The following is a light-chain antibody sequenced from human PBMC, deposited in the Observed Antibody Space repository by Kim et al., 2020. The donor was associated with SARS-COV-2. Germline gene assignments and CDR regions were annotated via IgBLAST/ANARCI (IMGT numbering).Light chain of an antibody. CDR1: QYDTRG. CDR2: DAS. V-gene: IGKV1-5*01. J-gene: IGKJ1*01. CDR3: QHRQT. Sequence: DIQMTQSPSTLPASVGDRVTITCRATQYDTRGLAWYQQKPGRAPKLLIYDASTLDRGVPSRFRGSGSGTEFTLTINSLQPDDFASYYCQHRQTFGQGTKVDIK.